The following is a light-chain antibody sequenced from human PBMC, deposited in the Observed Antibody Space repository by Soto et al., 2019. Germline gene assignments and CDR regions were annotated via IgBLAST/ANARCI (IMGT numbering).Light chain of an antibody. V-gene: IGLV2-18*01. CDR2: DVN. J-gene: IGLJ1*01. CDR1: SSDFGSYDS. CDR3: SLYSSNGSLI. Sequence: QSVLTQPPSVSGSPGQSVTISCTGTSSDFGSYDSVSWYQQAPGTAPKLIIYDVNNRPSGAPDRFSGSTSGNTASLTISGLQAEDETDYFCSLYSSNGSLIFGPGTKVTVL.